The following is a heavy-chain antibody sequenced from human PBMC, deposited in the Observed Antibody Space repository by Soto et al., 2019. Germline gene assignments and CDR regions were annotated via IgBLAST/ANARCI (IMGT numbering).Heavy chain of an antibody. Sequence: XSVKVSFKASGNSFTSYSIHWVRQSPGQRLEWVGWIIAGNGNTIYSQNFRGRVSITRDTSASTAYMELSSIRSEDTAVYYCARDYENASGLDYWGQGTQVTVSS. D-gene: IGHD3-16*01. V-gene: IGHV1-3*01. J-gene: IGHJ4*02. CDR3: ARDYENASGLDY. CDR2: IIAGNGNT. CDR1: GNSFTSYS.